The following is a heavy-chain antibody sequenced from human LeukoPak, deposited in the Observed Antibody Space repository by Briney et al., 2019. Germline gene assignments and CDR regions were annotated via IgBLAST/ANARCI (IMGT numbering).Heavy chain of an antibody. CDR1: GYTFTSYG. CDR3: AREYSSSSGYYYYYYGMDV. D-gene: IGHD6-6*01. J-gene: IGHJ6*02. CDR2: ISAYNGNT. Sequence: ASVKVSCKASGYTFTSYGISWVRQAPGQGLEWMGWISAYNGNTNYAQKLQGRVTMTADTSTSTAYMELRSLRSDDTAVYYCAREYSSSSGYYYYYYGMDVWGRGTTVTVSS. V-gene: IGHV1-18*01.